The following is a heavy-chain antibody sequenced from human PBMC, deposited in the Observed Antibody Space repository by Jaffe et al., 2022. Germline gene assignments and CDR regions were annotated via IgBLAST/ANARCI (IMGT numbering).Heavy chain of an antibody. V-gene: IGHV3-23*01. D-gene: IGHD3-10*01. CDR1: GFNFSTSG. Sequence: DVQLLDSGGGLVQPGGSLRLSCVVSGFNFSTSGMTWVRQAPGKGLDWVSSISDSGAYTSHAGSVRGRFSISRDNSRDTLYLQMNSVTADDTAVYYCARGARGHPNDYWGQGTLVTVSS. J-gene: IGHJ4*02. CDR2: ISDSGAYT. CDR3: ARGARGHPNDY.